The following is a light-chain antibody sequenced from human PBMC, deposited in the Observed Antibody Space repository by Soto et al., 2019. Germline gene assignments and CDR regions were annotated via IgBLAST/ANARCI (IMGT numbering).Light chain of an antibody. CDR3: QQSTNWPRT. CDR1: QSISSD. V-gene: IGKV3-15*01. Sequence: IVMTQSPATLSVSPGERATLSCRASQSISSDLTCYQQKPGQAPRLLMYGASTRATGTPDRFSGSGSGTEFTLTISSLQSEDFALYYCQQSTNWPRTFGGGTKVDI. CDR2: GAS. J-gene: IGKJ4*01.